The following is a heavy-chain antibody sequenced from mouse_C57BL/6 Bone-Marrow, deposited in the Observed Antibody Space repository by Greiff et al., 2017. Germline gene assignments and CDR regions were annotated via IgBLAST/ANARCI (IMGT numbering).Heavy chain of an antibody. CDR3: TGGPYDYGSSPCSAMDY. J-gene: IGHJ4*01. D-gene: IGHD1-1*01. Sequence: QVQLQQSGAELVRPGASVTLSCKASGYTFTDYEMHWVKQTPVHGLEWIGAIDPETGGTAYNQKFKGKAILTADKSSSTAYMELRSLTSEDSAVYYCTGGPYDYGSSPCSAMDYWGQGTSVTVSS. V-gene: IGHV1-15*01. CDR1: GYTFTDYE. CDR2: IDPETGGT.